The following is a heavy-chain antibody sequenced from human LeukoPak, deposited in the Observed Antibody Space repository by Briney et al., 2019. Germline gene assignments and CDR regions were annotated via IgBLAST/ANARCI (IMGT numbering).Heavy chain of an antibody. CDR2: ISSSGSTI. V-gene: IGHV3-11*01. CDR3: ARDSNSGSDAFDI. D-gene: IGHD6-19*01. CDR1: GFTFSDYY. J-gene: IGHJ3*02. Sequence: GGSLRLSCATSGFTFSDYYMSWIRQAPGKGLEWVSYISSSGSTIYYADSVKGRFTISRDNAKNSLYLQMNSLRAEDTAVYYCARDSNSGSDAFDIWGQGTMVTVS.